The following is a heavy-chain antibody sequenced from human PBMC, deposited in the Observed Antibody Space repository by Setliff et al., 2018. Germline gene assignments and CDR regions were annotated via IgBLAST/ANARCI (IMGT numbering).Heavy chain of an antibody. Sequence: PGGSLRLSCAASGSTFSDYYMTWIRQAPGTGLEWVSYISSSGRTIYYADSVKGRFIISRDNAKNSLFLEMDSLRGEDTAVYYCARGCSGGSGPWALDFWGQGTMVTVSS. CDR3: ARGCSGGSGPWALDF. CDR2: ISSSGRTI. CDR1: GSTFSDYY. V-gene: IGHV3-11*04. D-gene: IGHD2-15*01. J-gene: IGHJ3*01.